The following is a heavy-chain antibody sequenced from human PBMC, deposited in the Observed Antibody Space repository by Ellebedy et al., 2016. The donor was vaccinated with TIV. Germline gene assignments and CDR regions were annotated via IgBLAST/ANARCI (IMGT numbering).Heavy chain of an antibody. V-gene: IGHV4-34*01. D-gene: IGHD3-10*01. Sequence: SETLSLXXVVSDRSFSGNYWSWIRQSPGKGLQWIGEIRLSGGTNYNPSLKSRVTISVDTSEREFSLKLSSVTAADSAVYYCARVRTPIYYGSGRFNHFDHYMDVWGDGTPVTVSS. J-gene: IGHJ6*03. CDR1: DRSFSGNY. CDR3: ARVRTPIYYGSGRFNHFDHYMDV. CDR2: IRLSGGT.